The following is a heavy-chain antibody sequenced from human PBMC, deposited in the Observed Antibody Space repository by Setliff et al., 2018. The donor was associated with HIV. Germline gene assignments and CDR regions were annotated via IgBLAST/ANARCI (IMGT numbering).Heavy chain of an antibody. V-gene: IGHV3-11*04. Sequence: GGSLRLSCAASGFTFGYYYMSWIRQAPGKGLEWVSYISTSGSTIYYTDSVKGRFTIPRDNAKNSLFLQMNSLRAEDTAVYYCAKEPTYYYDSSGPHDAFDIWGQGTMVTVSS. CDR3: AKEPTYYYDSSGPHDAFDI. CDR2: ISTSGSTI. J-gene: IGHJ3*02. D-gene: IGHD3-22*01. CDR1: GFTFGYYY.